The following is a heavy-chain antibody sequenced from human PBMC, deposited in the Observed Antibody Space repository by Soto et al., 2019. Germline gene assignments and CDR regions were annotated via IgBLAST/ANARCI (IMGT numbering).Heavy chain of an antibody. V-gene: IGHV1-69*04. CDR1: GGTFSTST. J-gene: IGHJ4*02. CDR3: ARDSPIGSTYSGYDAIDS. D-gene: IGHD5-12*01. Sequence: SVKVSFKASGGTFSTSTFTWVRQAPGQGLEWMGRTIPILDVADYAQDFQGRVTITADKSTSTAYMELTSLTSKDTAVYYCARDSPIGSTYSGYDAIDSWGQGTLVTVSS. CDR2: TIPILDVA.